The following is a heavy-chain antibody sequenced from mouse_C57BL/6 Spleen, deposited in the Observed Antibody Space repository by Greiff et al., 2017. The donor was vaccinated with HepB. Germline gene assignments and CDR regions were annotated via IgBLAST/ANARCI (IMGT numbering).Heavy chain of an antibody. Sequence: EVQVVESGPELVKPGASVKMSCKASGYTFTDYNMHWVKQSHGKSLEWIGYINPNNGGTSYNQKFKGKATLTVNKSSSTAYMELRSLTSEDSAVYYCARQRGRAPPSYYFDYWGQGTTLTVSS. J-gene: IGHJ2*01. CDR2: INPNNGGT. CDR1: GYTFTDYN. V-gene: IGHV1-22*01. CDR3: ARQRGRAPPSYYFDY. D-gene: IGHD3-1*01.